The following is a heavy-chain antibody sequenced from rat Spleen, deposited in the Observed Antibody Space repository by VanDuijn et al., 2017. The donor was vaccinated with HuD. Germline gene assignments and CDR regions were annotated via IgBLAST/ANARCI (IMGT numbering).Heavy chain of an antibody. CDR1: GFTFSSYG. J-gene: IGHJ1*01. D-gene: IGHD2-2*01. CDR2: ISTGGDNT. V-gene: IGHV5S14*01. CDR3: ARAGYLRDWYFDF. Sequence: EVQLVESDGGLVQPGRSLKLSCAASGFTFSSYGMAWVRQTPTKGLEWVASISTGGDNTHYRHSVKGRFTISRDNVKNIHYLQMDNLRSEDTATYYCARAGYLRDWYFDFWGPGTMVTVSS.